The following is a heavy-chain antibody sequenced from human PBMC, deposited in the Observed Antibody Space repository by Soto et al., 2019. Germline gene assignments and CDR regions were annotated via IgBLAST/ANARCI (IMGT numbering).Heavy chain of an antibody. Sequence: QVQLQQWGAGLLKPSETLSLTCAVYGGSFSGYYWSWIRKPPGKGMEWIGEINHSGSTNYNPSLKSRVTISVDTSKNQFSLKLSSVTAADTAVYYCARALTDAEGFGYYYGMYVWGQGTKVTVSS. CDR2: INHSGST. J-gene: IGHJ6*02. CDR1: GGSFSGYY. D-gene: IGHD3-10*01. CDR3: ARALTDAEGFGYYYGMYV. V-gene: IGHV4-34*01.